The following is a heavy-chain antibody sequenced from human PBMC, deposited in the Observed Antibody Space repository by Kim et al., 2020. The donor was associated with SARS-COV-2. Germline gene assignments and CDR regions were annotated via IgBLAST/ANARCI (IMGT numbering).Heavy chain of an antibody. CDR2: IKQDGSEK. J-gene: IGHJ6*02. CDR1: GFTFSSYG. Sequence: GGSLRLSCAASGFTFSSYGMSWVRQAPGKGLEWVANIKQDGSEKYYVDSVKGRFTISRDDAKNSLYLQMNSLRAEDTAVYYCATTRGLDVWGQGTTVAVS. CDR3: ATTRGLDV. V-gene: IGHV3-7*01. D-gene: IGHD2-2*01.